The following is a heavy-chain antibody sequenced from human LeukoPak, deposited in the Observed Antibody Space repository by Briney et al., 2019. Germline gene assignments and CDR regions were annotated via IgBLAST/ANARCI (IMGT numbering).Heavy chain of an antibody. V-gene: IGHV4-39*01. CDR3: ARHGGFGSGWYDENWFDP. D-gene: IGHD6-19*01. J-gene: IGHJ5*02. CDR1: GGSISSSSYY. CDR2: IYYSGST. Sequence: PSETLSLTCTVSGGSISSSSYYWGWIRQPPGKGLEWIGSIYYSGSTYYDPSLKSRVTISVDTSKNQFSLKLSSVTAADTAVYYCARHGGFGSGWYDENWFDPWGQGTLVTVSS.